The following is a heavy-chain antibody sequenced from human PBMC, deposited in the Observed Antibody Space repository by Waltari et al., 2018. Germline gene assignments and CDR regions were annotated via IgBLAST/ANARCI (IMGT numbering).Heavy chain of an antibody. Sequence: EVQLVESGGGLVKPGGSLRLSCAASGFTFSSHSMIWVRQAPGKGREWVASIISSSSYIYYADSVKGRFTISRDNAKNSLYLQMNSLRAEDTAVYYCARAFTVTTDDYWGQGTLVTVSS. CDR3: ARAFTVTTDDY. D-gene: IGHD4-17*01. V-gene: IGHV3-21*01. J-gene: IGHJ4*02. CDR2: IISSSSYI. CDR1: GFTFSSHS.